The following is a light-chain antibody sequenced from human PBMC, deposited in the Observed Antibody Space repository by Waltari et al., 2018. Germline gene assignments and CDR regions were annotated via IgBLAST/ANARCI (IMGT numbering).Light chain of an antibody. CDR2: DAS. Sequence: DIQMTQSPSSLSASVGDRVTITCQASQDITNCLNWYQQKPGQAPKLLIYDASNLKTGVPSRFSGRGFGTDFTFTISSLQPEDVATYYCQQSYSTPTFGQGTKVELK. V-gene: IGKV1-33*01. J-gene: IGKJ2*01. CDR3: QQSYSTPT. CDR1: QDITNC.